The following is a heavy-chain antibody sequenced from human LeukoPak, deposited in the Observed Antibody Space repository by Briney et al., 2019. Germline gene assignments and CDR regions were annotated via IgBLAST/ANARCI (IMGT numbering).Heavy chain of an antibody. CDR2: IWYDGSNK. J-gene: IGHJ4*02. CDR1: GFTFSSYG. D-gene: IGHD3-3*01. CDR3: ARAFYDFWSGFLGDY. Sequence: GGSLRLSCAAPGFTFSSYGMHWVRQAPGKGLEWVAVIWYDGSNKYYADSVKGRFTISRDNSKNTLYLQMNSLRAEDTAVYYCARAFYDFWSGFLGDYWGQGTLVTVSS. V-gene: IGHV3-33*01.